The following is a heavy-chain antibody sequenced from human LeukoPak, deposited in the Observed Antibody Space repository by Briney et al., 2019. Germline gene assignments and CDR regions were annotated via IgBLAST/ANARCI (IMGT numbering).Heavy chain of an antibody. V-gene: IGHV1-69*04. CDR1: GGTFSSYA. Sequence: GASVKVSCKASGGTFSSYAISWVRQAPGQGLEWMGRIIPILGIANYAQKFQGRVTITADKSTSTAYMELSSLRSEDTAVYYCAGVVVPAAIRDYYYYMDVWGKGTTVTVSS. CDR2: IIPILGIA. J-gene: IGHJ6*03. D-gene: IGHD2-2*02. CDR3: AGVVVPAAIRDYYYYMDV.